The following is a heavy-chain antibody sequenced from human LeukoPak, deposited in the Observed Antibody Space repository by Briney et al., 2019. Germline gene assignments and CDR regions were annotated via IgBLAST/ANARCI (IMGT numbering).Heavy chain of an antibody. D-gene: IGHD3-9*01. V-gene: IGHV3-30-3*01. CDR1: GFSISTYV. CDR2: ISYDGSDK. Sequence: GGSLRLSCVASGFSISTYVLHWVRQAPGKGLEWVAVISYDGSDKYYADSVKGRFTISRDNSKNTVYLQMNSQRVEDTSVYYCARTLVAGLLGAFDIWGQGTMVTVSS. J-gene: IGHJ3*02. CDR3: ARTLVAGLLGAFDI.